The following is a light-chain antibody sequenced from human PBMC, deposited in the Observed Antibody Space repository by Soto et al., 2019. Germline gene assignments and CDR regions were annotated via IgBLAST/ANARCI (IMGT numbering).Light chain of an antibody. CDR1: SSDVGGYNY. CDR3: ASFVTGSTYA. V-gene: IGLV2-14*01. J-gene: IGLJ1*01. CDR2: EVS. Sequence: QSALTQPASLSGSPGQSITISCSGTSSDVGGYNYVSWYQLHPGKAPKLLIHEVSERPSGISNRFSGSKSGNTASLTISGLQAEDEADYYCASFVTGSTYAFGSGTKLTVL.